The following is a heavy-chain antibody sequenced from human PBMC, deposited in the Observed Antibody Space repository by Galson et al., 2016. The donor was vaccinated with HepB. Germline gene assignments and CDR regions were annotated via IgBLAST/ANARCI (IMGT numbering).Heavy chain of an antibody. J-gene: IGHJ4*02. V-gene: IGHV4-59*01. D-gene: IGHD3-22*01. Sequence: ETLSLTCTVSNGSIGSNYWSWIRQPPGKGPEWIGYISSSGSPNYSPSLKSRVTMSLDTSKNQFSLKLTSVTAADTAVYYGARERVFAYYVSSGYLYSDHWGQGALVTVSS. CDR3: ARERVFAYYVSSGYLYSDH. CDR1: NGSIGSNY. CDR2: ISSSGSP.